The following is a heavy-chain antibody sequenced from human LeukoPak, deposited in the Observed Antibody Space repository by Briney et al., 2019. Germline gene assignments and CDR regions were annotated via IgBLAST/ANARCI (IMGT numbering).Heavy chain of an antibody. V-gene: IGHV1-46*01. CDR3: ARDGLYCTNGVCSSDI. J-gene: IGHJ3*02. Sequence: ASVKVSCKVSGYTVTGYYMHWVRQAPGQGLEWMGKINPSSGGTGYAQKFQGRVTMTRDTSTSTVYMELTSLRSEDTAVYYCARDGLYCTNGVCSSDIWGQGTLVTVSS. D-gene: IGHD2-8*01. CDR2: INPSSGGT. CDR1: GYTVTGYY.